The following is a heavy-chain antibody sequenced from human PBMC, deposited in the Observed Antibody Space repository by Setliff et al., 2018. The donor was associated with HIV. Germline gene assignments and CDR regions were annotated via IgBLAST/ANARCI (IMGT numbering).Heavy chain of an antibody. V-gene: IGHV4-61*03. J-gene: IGHJ6*03. CDR1: GGSISSGGFY. D-gene: IGHD2-21*02. CDR2: IYPTGTT. Sequence: SETLSLTCTVTGGSISSGGFYWTWIRQHPGKGLEWIGRIYPTGTTNYSPSLKSRLTMSIDTSNNHFSLKLKSVTAADTAVYYCARDAGDWFGDDYFYYMDVWGKGTTVTVSS. CDR3: ARDAGDWFGDDYFYYMDV.